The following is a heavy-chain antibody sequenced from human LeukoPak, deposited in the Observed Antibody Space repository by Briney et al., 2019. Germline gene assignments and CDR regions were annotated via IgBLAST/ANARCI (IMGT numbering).Heavy chain of an antibody. D-gene: IGHD5-18*01. Sequence: PPETLSLTCTVSAGSISSFYWSWIRQPPGKGREWLGYSHYSGNTNYNPSLQSRVTLSVDTSKYQFSLKLYSVTAADTAVYYCARDTGYGVDFWGQGILVTVPS. CDR1: AGSISSFY. V-gene: IGHV4-59*01. J-gene: IGHJ4*02. CDR2: SHYSGNT. CDR3: ARDTGYGVDF.